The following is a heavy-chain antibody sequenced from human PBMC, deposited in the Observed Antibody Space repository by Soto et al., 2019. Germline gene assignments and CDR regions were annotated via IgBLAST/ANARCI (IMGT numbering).Heavy chain of an antibody. Sequence: SETLSLTCAVSGYSISSGLYWGWIRQPPGKGLEWIGTIYRGGITYYNPSLKSRVTISIDTSKNHFSLRLSSVTATDTAVYFCAIGNPDWFDPWGQGTLVTVSS. CDR2: IYRGGIT. D-gene: IGHD1-1*01. CDR3: AIGNPDWFDP. CDR1: GYSISSGLY. V-gene: IGHV4-38-2*01. J-gene: IGHJ5*02.